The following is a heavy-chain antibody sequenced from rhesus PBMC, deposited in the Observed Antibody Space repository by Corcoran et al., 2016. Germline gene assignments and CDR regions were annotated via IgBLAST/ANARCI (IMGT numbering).Heavy chain of an antibody. V-gene: IGHV2S1*01. D-gene: IGHD3-16*01. CDR3: ARRPWYSGSYYGFDY. CDR2: IYWDDDK. Sequence: QVTLKESGPALVKPTQTLTLTCTFSGFSISTSGMGVGWLRQPPGKALEWLALIYWDDDKYYSTSLKSRLTIAKDTSKNQVVLTMTNMDPVDTATYYCARRPWYSGSYYGFDYWGQGVLVTVSA. CDR1: GFSISTSGMG. J-gene: IGHJ4*01.